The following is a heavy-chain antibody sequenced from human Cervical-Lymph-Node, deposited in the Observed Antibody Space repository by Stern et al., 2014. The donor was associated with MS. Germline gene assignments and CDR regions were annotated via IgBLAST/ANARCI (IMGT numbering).Heavy chain of an antibody. CDR2: VYQSGST. Sequence: VQLVESGPGLVKPSETLSLTCTVSGASISSSHWTWIRQTPGKGREWIGNVYQSGSTNYKPSLKSRATIFVDTSKNQVSLKLTSVTAADTAVYYCARGRWYGDYWGQGTLVTVSS. CDR1: GASISSSH. CDR3: ARGRWYGDY. V-gene: IGHV4-59*01. D-gene: IGHD2-15*01. J-gene: IGHJ4*02.